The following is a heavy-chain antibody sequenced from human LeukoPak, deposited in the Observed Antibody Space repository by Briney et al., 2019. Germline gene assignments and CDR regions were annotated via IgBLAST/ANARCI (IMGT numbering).Heavy chain of an antibody. V-gene: IGHV3-23*01. J-gene: IGHJ4*02. D-gene: IGHD6-13*01. CDR3: ARTRWSSSWYYFVS. CDR1: GFTFSSYA. CDR2: IIPSGRST. Sequence: GGSLRLSCAASGFTFSSYAMRWVPQAPGKGLEWVSAIIPSGRSTYYADSVKRRFTISRDNSKNTLYLLMNSLRAEDTAVYYCARTRWSSSWYYFVSWGQRTRLTVSS.